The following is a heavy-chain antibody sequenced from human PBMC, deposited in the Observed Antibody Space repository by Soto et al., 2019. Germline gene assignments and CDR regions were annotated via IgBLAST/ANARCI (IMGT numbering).Heavy chain of an antibody. V-gene: IGHV4-61*01. Sequence: AETLSLTCTVSGVSVIGGSYYWVCVRQPPGKGLQFIGYISYSGSSNYNPSLKSRVTISKDTSRNQFSLRLNSVTAADTAVYYCARAIVVTIGGMDVWGQGTTVTVSS. D-gene: IGHD5-12*01. J-gene: IGHJ6*02. CDR2: ISYSGSS. CDR3: ARAIVVTIGGMDV. CDR1: GVSVIGGSYY.